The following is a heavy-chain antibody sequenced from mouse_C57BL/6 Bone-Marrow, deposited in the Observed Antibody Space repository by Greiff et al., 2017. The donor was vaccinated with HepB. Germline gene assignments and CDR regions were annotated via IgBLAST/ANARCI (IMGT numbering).Heavy chain of an antibody. CDR3: AREVY. Sequence: EVKLQESGPGLVKPSQSLSLTCSVTGYSITSGYYWNWIRQFPGNKLEWMGYISYDGSNNYNPSLKNRISITRDTSKNQFFLKLNSVTTEDTATYYCAREVYWGQGTLVTVSA. CDR2: ISYDGSN. J-gene: IGHJ3*01. CDR1: GYSITSGYY. V-gene: IGHV3-6*01.